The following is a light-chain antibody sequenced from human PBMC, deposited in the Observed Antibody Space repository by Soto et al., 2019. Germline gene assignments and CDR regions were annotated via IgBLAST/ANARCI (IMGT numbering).Light chain of an antibody. J-gene: IGLJ1*01. CDR1: SSDVGGYNY. Sequence: QSVLTQPASVSGYPGQSITISCTGRSSDVGGYNYVSWYQQHPGKAPKFMIYEVSRRPSGVSNRFSGSKSGNTASLTVSGLQAEDEADYYCSSYTGSSTSYVFGRGTKVTVL. V-gene: IGLV2-14*01. CDR3: SSYTGSSTSYV. CDR2: EVS.